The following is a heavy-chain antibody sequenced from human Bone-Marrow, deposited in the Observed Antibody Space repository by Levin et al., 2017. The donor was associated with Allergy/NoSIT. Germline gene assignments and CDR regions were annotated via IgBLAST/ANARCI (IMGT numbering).Heavy chain of an antibody. J-gene: IGHJ5*01. D-gene: IGHD6-13*01. Sequence: SGGSLRLSCAASGFTFENFAMHWVRQVPGKGPEWVSGINWNGETKRYAGSVKGRFTISRDNSKNKLSLRMKSLRADDTALYFCAKEAFVAAGNFDWFDSWGQGTLVTVSS. CDR2: INWNGETK. CDR3: AKEAFVAAGNFDWFDS. CDR1: GFTFENFA. V-gene: IGHV3-9*01.